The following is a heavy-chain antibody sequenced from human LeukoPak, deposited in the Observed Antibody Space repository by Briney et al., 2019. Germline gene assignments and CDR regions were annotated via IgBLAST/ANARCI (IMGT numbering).Heavy chain of an antibody. D-gene: IGHD6-13*01. CDR2: ISSSSSYI. J-gene: IGHJ4*02. Sequence: GGSLRLSCAASGFTFSSYSMNWDRQAPGKGLEWVSSISSSSSYIYYADSVKGRFTISRDNAKNSLYLQMNSLRAEDTAVYYCARLHSRIAAAGTDYWGQGTLVTVSS. V-gene: IGHV3-21*04. CDR3: ARLHSRIAAAGTDY. CDR1: GFTFSSYS.